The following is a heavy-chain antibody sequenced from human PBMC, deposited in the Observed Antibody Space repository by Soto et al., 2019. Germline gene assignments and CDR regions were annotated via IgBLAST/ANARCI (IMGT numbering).Heavy chain of an antibody. D-gene: IGHD5-18*01. CDR3: ARVGYTYGYDSSYGMDV. Sequence: GASVKVSCKASGYTFTGYYMHWVRQAPGQGLEWMGWINPNSGGTNYAQKFQGRVTMTRDTSISTAYMELSRLRSDDTAVYYCARVGYTYGYDSSYGMDVWGQGTKVTVSS. CDR1: GYTFTGYY. J-gene: IGHJ6*02. CDR2: INPNSGGT. V-gene: IGHV1-2*02.